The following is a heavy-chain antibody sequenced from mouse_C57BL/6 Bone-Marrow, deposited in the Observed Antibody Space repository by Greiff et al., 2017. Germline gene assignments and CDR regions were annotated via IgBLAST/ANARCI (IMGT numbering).Heavy chain of an antibody. V-gene: IGHV1-59*01. CDR1: GYTFTSYW. CDR2: IDPSDSYT. D-gene: IGHD2-4*01. Sequence: QVQLQQPGAELVRPGTSVKLSCKASGYTFTSYWMHWVKQRPGQGLEWIGVIDPSDSYTSYNQKFKGKATLTVDTSSSTAYMQRSSLTSEDSAVYYCARTGGYYDYYYYAMDYWGQGTSVTVAS. J-gene: IGHJ4*01. CDR3: ARTGGYYDYYYYAMDY.